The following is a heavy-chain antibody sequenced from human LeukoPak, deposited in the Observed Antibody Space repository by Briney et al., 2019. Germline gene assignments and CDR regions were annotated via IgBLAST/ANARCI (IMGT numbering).Heavy chain of an antibody. J-gene: IGHJ4*02. Sequence: PGGSLRLSCAAPGFTFSSYSMNWVRQAPGKGLEWVSYISSSSSTIYYADSVKGRFTISRDNAKNSLYLQMSSLRAEDTAVYYCARDADIVATITFDYWGQGTLVTVSS. CDR1: GFTFSSYS. D-gene: IGHD5-12*01. V-gene: IGHV3-48*01. CDR3: ARDADIVATITFDY. CDR2: ISSSSSTI.